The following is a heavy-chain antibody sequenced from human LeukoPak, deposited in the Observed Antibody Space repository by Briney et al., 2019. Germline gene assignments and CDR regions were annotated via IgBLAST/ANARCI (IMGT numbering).Heavy chain of an antibody. J-gene: IGHJ3*02. CDR3: ASGSVVLEI. V-gene: IGHV4-34*01. CDR2: INHSGST. CDR1: VGSFSGYY. Sequence: SETLSLTCAVYVGSFSGYYWSWIRQPPGKGLEWIGEINHSGSTNFNPSLKSRVTISVDTSKNQFSLKLSSVTAADTAVYYCASGSVVLEIWGQGTMVTVSS. D-gene: IGHD2-15*01.